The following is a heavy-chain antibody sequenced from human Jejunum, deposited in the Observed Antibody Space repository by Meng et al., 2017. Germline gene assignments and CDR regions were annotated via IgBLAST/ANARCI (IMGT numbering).Heavy chain of an antibody. D-gene: IGHD2/OR15-2a*01. Sequence: QAQLQGAGQGLVKPPETLSITCPDSGGSTITTGYYWGWIRQPPGKELEWMGSIYYSGSTYYNSPLQSRLTISVDTSKNQFSLKLRSVTAADTAIYYCARHFLTMSKDYFDYWGQGTLVTVSS. CDR3: ARHFLTMSKDYFDY. CDR2: IYYSGST. J-gene: IGHJ4*02. CDR1: GGSTITTGYY. V-gene: IGHV4-39*01.